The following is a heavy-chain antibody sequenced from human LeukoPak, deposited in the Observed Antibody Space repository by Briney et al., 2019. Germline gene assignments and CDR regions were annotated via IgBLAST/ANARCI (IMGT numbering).Heavy chain of an antibody. Sequence: GSLRLSCAASGFTFSNYWMSWVRQAPGKGLEWVANMKEDGGEKNYVDSVKGRFTISRDNAQDSLYLQMNSLRAEDTAVYYCARDRGYSSFDYWGQGTLVTVSS. D-gene: IGHD4-11*01. J-gene: IGHJ4*02. CDR1: GFTFSNYW. CDR3: ARDRGYSSFDY. CDR2: MKEDGGEK. V-gene: IGHV3-7*01.